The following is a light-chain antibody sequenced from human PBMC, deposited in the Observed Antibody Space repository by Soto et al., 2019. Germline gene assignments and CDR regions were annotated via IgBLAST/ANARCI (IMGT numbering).Light chain of an antibody. J-gene: IGKJ5*01. V-gene: IGKV1-39*01. CDR3: QQNYDTPIT. Sequence: DFEMTQSPSSLSAFVGDRVIMTSRASQSIGTFLSWYQQKSGRAPKLLIYAASSLQIGVPSRFSGSGSGTNFTLTISSLQPEDFATYFCQQNYDTPITFGQGTRLEI. CDR2: AAS. CDR1: QSIGTF.